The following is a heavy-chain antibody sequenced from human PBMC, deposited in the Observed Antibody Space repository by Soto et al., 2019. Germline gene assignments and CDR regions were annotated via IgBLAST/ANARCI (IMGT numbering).Heavy chain of an antibody. Sequence: LRLSCAVSAFTFSNYAMSWVRQAPGKGLEWVSAISGSGGSTYYAVSVKGRFTISRDKSKNTVYLQMNSLRAEDTAVYYCAKDNTYCGGDCRNLYYFDYWGQGTLVTVSS. CDR3: AKDNTYCGGDCRNLYYFDY. CDR2: ISGSGGST. CDR1: AFTFSNYA. V-gene: IGHV3-23*01. D-gene: IGHD2-21*02. J-gene: IGHJ4*02.